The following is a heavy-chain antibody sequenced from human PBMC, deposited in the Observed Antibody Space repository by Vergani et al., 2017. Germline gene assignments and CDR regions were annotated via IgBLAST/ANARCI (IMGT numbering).Heavy chain of an antibody. Sequence: QVQLEESGGGVFQPGRSLRLSCAASGFTFSSYGMHWVRQAPGKGLEWVAVISYDGTNKYSAYSVKGRFTISRDNSKNTLYLQMNRLRAEDTAVYYCAKLPSGRIVGPLYYFDSWGQGTLVTVSS. CDR3: AKLPSGRIVGPLYYFDS. CDR2: ISYDGTNK. V-gene: IGHV3-30*18. J-gene: IGHJ4*02. CDR1: GFTFSSYG. D-gene: IGHD1-26*01.